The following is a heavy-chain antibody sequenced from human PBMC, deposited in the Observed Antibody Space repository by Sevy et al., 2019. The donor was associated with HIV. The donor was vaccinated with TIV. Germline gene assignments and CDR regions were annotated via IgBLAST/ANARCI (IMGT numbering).Heavy chain of an antibody. J-gene: IGHJ4*02. D-gene: IGHD3-22*01. Sequence: GGSLRLSCAASGFTFSNYPMHWVRQAPGKGLEWVAVISYDGSTTYYADSLKGRFTISRDTSKSTLYLQVNSLRAEDAAVYYCARAALTSGYLYYFDYWGRGTLVTVSS. CDR2: ISYDGSTT. CDR1: GFTFSNYP. CDR3: ARAALTSGYLYYFDY. V-gene: IGHV3-30*04.